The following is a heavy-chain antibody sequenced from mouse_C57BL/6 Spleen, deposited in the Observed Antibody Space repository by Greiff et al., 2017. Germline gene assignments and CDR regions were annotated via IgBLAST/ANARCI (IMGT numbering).Heavy chain of an antibody. CDR1: GFTFSSYG. V-gene: IGHV5-6*01. J-gene: IGHJ1*03. CDR2: ISSGGSYT. CDR3: ARALYDGYPRYFDV. Sequence: EVQGVESGGDLVKPGGSLKLSCAASGFTFSSYGMSWVRQTPDKRLEWVATISSGGSYTYYPDSVKGRFTISRDNAKNTLYLQMSSLKSEDTAMYYCARALYDGYPRYFDVWGTGTTVTVSS. D-gene: IGHD2-3*01.